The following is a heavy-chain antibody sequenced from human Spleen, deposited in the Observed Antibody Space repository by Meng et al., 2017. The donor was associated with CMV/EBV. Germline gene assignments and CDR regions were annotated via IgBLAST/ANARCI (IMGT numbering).Heavy chain of an antibody. J-gene: IGHJ3*02. CDR2: IYVGGST. CDR1: GFTLNSYA. CDR3: AGGKSGSSSDALEI. D-gene: IGHD6-6*01. V-gene: IGHV3-23*03. Sequence: GGSLRLSCAVSGFTLNSYAMSWVRQAPGKGLEWVSMIYVGGSTFYADSVKGRFTISRDDSKNTLYFEMNNLRPEDTALYYCAGGKSGSSSDALEIWGQGTLVTVSS.